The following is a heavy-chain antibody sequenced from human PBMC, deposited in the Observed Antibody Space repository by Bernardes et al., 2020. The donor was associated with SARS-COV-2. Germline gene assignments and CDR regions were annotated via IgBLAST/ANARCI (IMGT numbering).Heavy chain of an antibody. CDR1: GFSFSSYA. CDR3: AKGRGTSSGWFYYYYGMDV. J-gene: IGHJ6*02. Sequence: GGSLRLSCASSGFSFSSYAMSWVHRAPGQGLEWVSAISGSGGSTYYADSVKGRFTISRDNSKNTLYLQMNSLRAEDTAVYHCAKGRGTSSGWFYYYYGMDVWGQGTTVTVSS. D-gene: IGHD6-19*01. CDR2: ISGSGGST. V-gene: IGHV3-23*01.